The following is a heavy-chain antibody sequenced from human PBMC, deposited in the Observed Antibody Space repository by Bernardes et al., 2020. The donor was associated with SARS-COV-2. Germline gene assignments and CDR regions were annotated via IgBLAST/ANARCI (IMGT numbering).Heavy chain of an antibody. Sequence: ASVKVSCKASGYTFTGYYLHWVRQAPGQGLEWMGRIFLNSGVTLFAQKFQGRVTMTRDTSISTAYMELSRLRSDDTAVYYCARDYYGSGSPCDYWGQGTLVTVSS. CDR2: IFLNSGVT. D-gene: IGHD3-10*01. V-gene: IGHV1-2*02. J-gene: IGHJ4*02. CDR3: ARDYYGSGSPCDY. CDR1: GYTFTGYY.